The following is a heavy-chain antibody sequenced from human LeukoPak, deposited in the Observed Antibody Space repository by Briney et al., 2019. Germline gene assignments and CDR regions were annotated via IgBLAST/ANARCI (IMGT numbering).Heavy chain of an antibody. CDR3: ARVLGYYGSGSYYPPLAY. V-gene: IGHV3-33*01. D-gene: IGHD3-10*01. CDR2: EWYDGYNN. Sequence: QTGGPLRLSCAASGFTFSSYGMHWVRQAPGKGLEWVAVEWYDGYNNYYADSVKGRFTISRDNSKNTLYLQMDSLRAEDTAVYYCARVLGYYGSGSYYPPLAYWGQGTLVTVSS. CDR1: GFTFSSYG. J-gene: IGHJ4*02.